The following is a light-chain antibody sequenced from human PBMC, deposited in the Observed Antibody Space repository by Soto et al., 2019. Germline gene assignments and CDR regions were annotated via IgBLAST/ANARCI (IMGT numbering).Light chain of an antibody. CDR1: SGSIASNY. J-gene: IGLJ3*02. CDR2: EDN. V-gene: IGLV6-57*03. Sequence: NFMLTQPHSVSESPGKTVTISCTRSSGSIASNYVQWYQQRPGSAPTTVIYEDNQRPSGVPDRFSGSIDSSSNSASLTISGLKTQDEADYYCQSYDSTWLFGGGTKVTVL. CDR3: QSYDSTWL.